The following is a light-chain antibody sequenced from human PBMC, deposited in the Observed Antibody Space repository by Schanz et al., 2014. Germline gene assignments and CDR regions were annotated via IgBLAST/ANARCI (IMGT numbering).Light chain of an antibody. CDR2: DRS. Sequence: EIVLPQSPATLSLSPGERATLSCRASQDIGTYLAWYQQKPGQAPRLLIYDRSGRATGLPARFSGSRSGTNFTLTISRLEPEDFAVYYCQQRGNWPPFTFGPGTKVDIK. J-gene: IGKJ3*01. V-gene: IGKV3-11*01. CDR3: QQRGNWPPFT. CDR1: QDIGTY.